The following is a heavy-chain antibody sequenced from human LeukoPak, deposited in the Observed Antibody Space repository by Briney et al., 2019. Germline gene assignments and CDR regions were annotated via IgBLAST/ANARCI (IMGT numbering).Heavy chain of an antibody. D-gene: IGHD4-17*01. CDR3: ARDPLGDYDDY. CDR2: IYYSGST. Sequence: SETLSLTCTVSGGSISSSSYYWGWIRQPPGKGLEWIGSIYYSGSTYYNPSLKSRVTISVDTSKNQFSLKLSSVTAADTAVYYCARDPLGDYDDYWGQGTLVTVSS. V-gene: IGHV4-39*07. CDR1: GGSISSSSYY. J-gene: IGHJ4*02.